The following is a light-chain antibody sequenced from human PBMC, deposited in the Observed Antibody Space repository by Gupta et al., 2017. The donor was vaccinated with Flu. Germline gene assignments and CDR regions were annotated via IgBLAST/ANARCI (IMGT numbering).Light chain of an antibody. J-gene: IGKJ4*01. CDR3: QQYNSYPIT. CDR2: AAA. Sequence: DIQITQSPSPPSASLGDSVTITCRASQGISNYLAWFQQKPGEAPKSLIYAAAFLQSGVPSKFSGSGSGTDFTLTISSLQPDDFATYYCQQYNSYPITFGGGTKVEVK. CDR1: QGISNY. V-gene: IGKV1-16*02.